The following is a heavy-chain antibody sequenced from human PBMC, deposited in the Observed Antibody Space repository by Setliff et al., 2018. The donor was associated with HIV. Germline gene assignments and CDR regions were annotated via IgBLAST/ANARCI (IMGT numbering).Heavy chain of an antibody. D-gene: IGHD7-27*01. J-gene: IGHJ6*02. CDR3: AKNWATVHHYYYGMDF. Sequence: GGSLRLSCAASGFTFRNYKMNWVRQAPGKGLEWVSSITIGSGDVFYGDSVKGRSTISRDNSKNTLYLQMSSLRAEDTAIYYCAKNWATVHHYYYGMDFWGQGTTVTVSS. V-gene: IGHV3-21*01. CDR2: ITIGSGDV. CDR1: GFTFRNYK.